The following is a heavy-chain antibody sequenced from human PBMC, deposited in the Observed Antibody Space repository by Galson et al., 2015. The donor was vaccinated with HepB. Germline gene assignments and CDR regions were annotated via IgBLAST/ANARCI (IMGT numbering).Heavy chain of an antibody. CDR2: INAGNNKT. J-gene: IGHJ4*02. CDR3: AGEYNYDYGGPAY. CDR1: GYTFTSYT. V-gene: IGHV1-3*01. Sequence: SVKVSCKASGYTFTSYTMHWVRQAPGQRLEWMGLINAGNNKTKYSQKLQARVTITRDTSASTAYMELSSLTSEDTAVYYCAGEYNYDYGGPAYWGQGTLVTVSS. D-gene: IGHD4-23*01.